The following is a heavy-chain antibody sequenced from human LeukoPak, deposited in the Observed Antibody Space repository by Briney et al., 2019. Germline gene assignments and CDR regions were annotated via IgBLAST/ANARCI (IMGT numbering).Heavy chain of an antibody. Sequence: SVKVSCKASGGTFSSYAISWVRQAPGQGLEWMGGIIPIFGTANYAQKFQGRVTITADKSTSTAYMELSSLRSEDTAVYYCAREGSGSYLYYYYYYMDVWGKGTTVTVSS. CDR1: GGTFSSYA. CDR3: AREGSGSYLYYYYYYMDV. CDR2: IIPIFGTA. J-gene: IGHJ6*03. D-gene: IGHD1-26*01. V-gene: IGHV1-69*06.